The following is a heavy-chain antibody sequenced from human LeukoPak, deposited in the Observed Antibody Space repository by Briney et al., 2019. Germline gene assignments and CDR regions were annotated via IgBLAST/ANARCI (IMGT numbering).Heavy chain of an antibody. CDR3: ARDSVRCSSTSCAFDY. CDR1: GFTFGSYS. V-gene: IGHV3-21*01. CDR2: ISSSSSYI. D-gene: IGHD2-2*01. Sequence: GGSLRLSCAVSGFTFGSYSMNWVRQAPGKGLEWVSSISSSSSYIYYEDSVKGRFTISRDNAKNSLYLQMNSLRAEDTAVYYCARDSVRCSSTSCAFDYWGQGTLVTVSS. J-gene: IGHJ4*02.